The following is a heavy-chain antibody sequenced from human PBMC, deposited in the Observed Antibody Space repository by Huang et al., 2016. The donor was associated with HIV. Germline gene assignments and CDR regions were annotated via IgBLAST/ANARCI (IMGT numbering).Heavy chain of an antibody. J-gene: IGHJ4*02. CDR1: GFTFSNYA. CDR2: ISNEGSTK. CDR3: ARSEPSRYYFDY. V-gene: IGHV3-30-3*01. Sequence: QVQLVESGGGVVQPGTSLRLSCAASGFTFSNYAMNWVRQAPGKGLEWVAVISNEGSTKYYADSVKGRFTISRDKSKNTLDLQMNSLRAEDTAVYYCARSEPSRYYFDYWGQGTLVTVSS.